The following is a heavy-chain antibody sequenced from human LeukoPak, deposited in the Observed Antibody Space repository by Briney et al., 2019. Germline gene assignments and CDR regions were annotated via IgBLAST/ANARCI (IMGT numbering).Heavy chain of an antibody. CDR2: IST. CDR1: GGSFSGYY. CDR3: ARSPWAWYFDL. D-gene: IGHD7-27*01. Sequence: SETLSLTCAVYGGSFSGYYWSWIRQPPGKGLEWIGEISTNYNPSLKSRVTISVGTSKNQFSLKLSSVTAADTAVYYCARSPWAWYFDLWGRGTLVTVSS. V-gene: IGHV4-34*01. J-gene: IGHJ2*01.